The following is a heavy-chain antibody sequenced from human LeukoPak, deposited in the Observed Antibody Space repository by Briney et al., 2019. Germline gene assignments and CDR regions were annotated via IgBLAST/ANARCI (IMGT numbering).Heavy chain of an antibody. D-gene: IGHD6-13*01. CDR3: ARDSFSWYY. CDR2: ISGDSSTK. Sequence: GGSLRLSCEASGFTFSSYSMNWLRRAPGKALEWVSYISGDSSTKYYADSVKGRFTISRDNAKNSLYLQMNSLRDEDTAVYYCARDSFSWYYWGQGALVTVSS. J-gene: IGHJ4*02. V-gene: IGHV3-48*02. CDR1: GFTFSSYS.